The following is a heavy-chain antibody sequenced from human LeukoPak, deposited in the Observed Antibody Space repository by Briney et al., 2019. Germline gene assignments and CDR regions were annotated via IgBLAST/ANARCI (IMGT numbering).Heavy chain of an antibody. CDR2: ISGSGGST. D-gene: IGHD3-10*01. CDR1: GFTCSSYA. J-gene: IGHJ6*03. CDR3: AKDALGSGTYYYYYMDV. V-gene: IGHV3-23*01. Sequence: GGSLRLSCAASGFTCSSYAMSWVRQAPGKGLEWVSAISGSGGSTYYADSVKGRFTISRDNSKNTLYLQMNSLRAEDTAVYYCAKDALGSGTYYYYYMDVWGKGTTVTVSS.